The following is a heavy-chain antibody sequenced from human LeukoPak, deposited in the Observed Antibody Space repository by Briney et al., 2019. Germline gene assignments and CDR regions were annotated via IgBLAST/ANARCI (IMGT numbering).Heavy chain of an antibody. CDR1: GGTFSSYA. CDR2: IIPIFGTA. J-gene: IGHJ6*03. Sequence: SVKVSCKASGGTFSSYAISWVRQAPGQGLEWMGRIIPIFGTANYAQKFQGRVTITTDESTSTAYMELSSLRSEDTAVYYCARDSRDGYMGLYYYYMDVWGKGTTVTVSS. CDR3: ARDSRDGYMGLYYYYMDV. V-gene: IGHV1-69*05. D-gene: IGHD5-24*01.